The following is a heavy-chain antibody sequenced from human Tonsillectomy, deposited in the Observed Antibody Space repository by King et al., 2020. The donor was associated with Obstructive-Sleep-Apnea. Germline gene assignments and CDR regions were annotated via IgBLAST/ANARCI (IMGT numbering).Heavy chain of an antibody. J-gene: IGHJ4*02. V-gene: IGHV1-69*04. CDR3: ARDPVAGGGDY. D-gene: IGHD3-16*01. CDR1: GGTFSSYA. CDR2: IIPILGIA. Sequence: QLVQSEAEVKKPGSSVKVSCKASGGTFSSYAISWVRQAPGQGLEWMGRIIPILGIANYAQKFQGRVTITADKSTSTAYMELSSLRSEDTAVYYCARDPVAGGGDYWGQGTLVTVSS.